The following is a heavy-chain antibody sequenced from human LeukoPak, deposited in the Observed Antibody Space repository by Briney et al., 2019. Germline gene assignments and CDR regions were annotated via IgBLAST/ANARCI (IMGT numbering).Heavy chain of an antibody. J-gene: IGHJ4*02. CDR1: GFTFSSYE. Sequence: GGSLRLSCAASGFTFSSYEMNWVRQAPGKGLEWVSYISSSGSTIYYADPVKGRFTISRDNAKNSLYLQMNSLRAEDTAVYYCARDGYYGSGSYYNGVFDCWGQGTLVTVSS. V-gene: IGHV3-48*03. CDR3: ARDGYYGSGSYYNGVFDC. D-gene: IGHD3-10*01. CDR2: ISSSGSTI.